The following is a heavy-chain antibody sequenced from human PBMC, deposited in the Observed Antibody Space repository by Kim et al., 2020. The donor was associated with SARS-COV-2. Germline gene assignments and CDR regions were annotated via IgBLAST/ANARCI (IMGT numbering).Heavy chain of an antibody. CDR3: AKNRADSGYAPCDY. J-gene: IGHJ4*02. CDR1: GFTFNSYA. D-gene: IGHD5-12*01. Sequence: GGSLRLSCAASGFTFNSYAMSWVRQAPGKGLEWVSTLSNSGSSTYYADSVKGRFTISRYNSKNTLYLQMNSLRAEDTAVYYCAKNRADSGYAPCDYWGQG. CDR2: LSNSGSST. V-gene: IGHV3-23*01.